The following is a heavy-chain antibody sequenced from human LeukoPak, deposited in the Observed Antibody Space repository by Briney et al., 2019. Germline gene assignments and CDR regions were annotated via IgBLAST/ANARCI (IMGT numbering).Heavy chain of an antibody. CDR3: VKQGPYSSSWYFDY. J-gene: IGHJ4*02. CDR2: ISSAGDST. CDR1: GFTFGSYA. Sequence: HPGGSLRLSCSASGFTFGSYAMHWARQAPGNGLEYVSVISSAGDSTYYADSVKGRFTISRDNSKNTLYLQMSSLRAEDTAVYYCVKQGPYSSSWYFDYWGQGTLVTVSS. D-gene: IGHD6-13*01. V-gene: IGHV3-64D*06.